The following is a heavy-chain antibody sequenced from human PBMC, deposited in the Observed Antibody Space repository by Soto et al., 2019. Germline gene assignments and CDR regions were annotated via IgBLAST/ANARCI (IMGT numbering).Heavy chain of an antibody. CDR2: ISAYNGNT. D-gene: IGHD2-21*02. J-gene: IGHJ3*02. CDR3: ARDTHIVVVTADTYDAFDI. V-gene: IGHV1-18*01. CDR1: GYTFTSYG. Sequence: ASVKVSCKASGYTFTSYGISWVRRAPGQGLEWMGWISAYNGNTNYAQKLQGRVTMTTDTSTSTAYMELRSLRSDDTAVYYCARDTHIVVVTADTYDAFDIWGQGTMVTVSS.